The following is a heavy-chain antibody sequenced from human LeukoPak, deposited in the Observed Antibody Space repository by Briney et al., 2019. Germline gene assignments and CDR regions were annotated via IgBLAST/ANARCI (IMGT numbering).Heavy chain of an antibody. CDR1: GYTFTSYG. CDR2: ISAYNGNT. CDR3: ARLPYDSSGYYLGYFDY. J-gene: IGHJ4*02. D-gene: IGHD3-22*01. V-gene: IGHV1-18*01. Sequence: GASVKVSCKASGYTFTSYGVSWVRQAPGQGLEWMGWISAYNGNTNYAQKLQGRVTMTTDTSTSTAYMELRSLRSDDTAVYYCARLPYDSSGYYLGYFDYWGQGTLVTVSS.